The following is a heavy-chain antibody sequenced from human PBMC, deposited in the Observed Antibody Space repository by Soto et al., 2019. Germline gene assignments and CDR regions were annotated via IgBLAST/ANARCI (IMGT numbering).Heavy chain of an antibody. D-gene: IGHD3-22*01. CDR2: ISYDGSNK. Sequence: PGGALRPSCADPGFTFRSYGLHWVRPAPGKGLEWVAVISYDGSNKYYADSVKGRFTISRDNSKNTLYLQMNSLRAEDTAVYYCAKDLPPGYLAYYIDYRGQGTLVTVSS. J-gene: IGHJ4*02. V-gene: IGHV3-30*18. CDR1: GFTFRSYG. CDR3: AKDLPPGYLAYYIDY.